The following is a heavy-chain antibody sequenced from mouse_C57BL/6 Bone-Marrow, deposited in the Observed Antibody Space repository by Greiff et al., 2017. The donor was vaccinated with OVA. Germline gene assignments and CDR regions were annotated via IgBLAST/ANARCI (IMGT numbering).Heavy chain of an antibody. Sequence: EVQLKESGGGLVKPGGSLKLSCAASGFTFRSYAMSWVRQTPEKRLEWLATISVGGSYISYPDNVKGRFTISRDKAKNNLYLQMSHLKSEDTAMYYCAREDYDDLDYWGQGTTLTVSS. CDR3: AREDYDDLDY. CDR1: GFTFRSYA. J-gene: IGHJ2*01. V-gene: IGHV5-4*01. D-gene: IGHD2-4*01. CDR2: ISVGGSYI.